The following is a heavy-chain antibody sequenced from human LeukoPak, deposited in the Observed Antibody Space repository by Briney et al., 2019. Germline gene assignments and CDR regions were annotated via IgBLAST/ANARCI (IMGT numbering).Heavy chain of an antibody. D-gene: IGHD2-2*02. CDR3: AREGCSSTSCYIFDY. CDR1: GGSFSGYY. Sequence: SETLSLTCAVYGGSFSGYYWSWIRQPPGKGLEWIGSIYYSGSTYYNPSLKSRVTISVDTSKNQFSLKLSSVTAADTAVYYCAREGCSSTSCYIFDYWGQGTLVTVSS. V-gene: IGHV4-34*11. CDR2: IYYSGST. J-gene: IGHJ4*02.